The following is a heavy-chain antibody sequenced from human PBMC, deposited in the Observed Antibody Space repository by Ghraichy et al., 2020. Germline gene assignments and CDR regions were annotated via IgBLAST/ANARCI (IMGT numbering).Heavy chain of an antibody. D-gene: IGHD4-11*01. CDR3: ARDPRFSYRTSHYYYYGMDV. V-gene: IGHV4-34*01. Sequence: SETLSLTCAVYGGSFSGYYWSWIRQPPGKGLEWIGEINHSGSTNYNPSLKSRVTISVDTSKNQFSLKLSSVTAADTAVYYCARDPRFSYRTSHYYYYGMDVWGQGTTVTVSS. CDR1: GGSFSGYY. J-gene: IGHJ6*02. CDR2: INHSGST.